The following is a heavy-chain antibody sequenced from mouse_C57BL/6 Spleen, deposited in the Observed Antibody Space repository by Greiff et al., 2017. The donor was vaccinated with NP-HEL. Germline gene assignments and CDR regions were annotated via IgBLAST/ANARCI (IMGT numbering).Heavy chain of an antibody. CDR2: IYPGDGDT. CDR1: GYAFSSSW. V-gene: IGHV1-82*01. Sequence: QVQLKESGPELVKPGASVKISCKASGYAFSSSWMNWVKQRPGKGLEWIGRIYPGDGDTNYNGKFKGKATLTADKSSSTAYMQLSSLTSEDSAVYFCARGNSGYDYAMDYWGQGTSVTVSS. J-gene: IGHJ4*01. CDR3: ARGNSGYDYAMDY. D-gene: IGHD3-2*02.